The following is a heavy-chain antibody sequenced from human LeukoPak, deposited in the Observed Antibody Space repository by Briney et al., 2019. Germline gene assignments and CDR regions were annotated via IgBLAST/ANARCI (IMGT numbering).Heavy chain of an antibody. CDR3: ARSAVKTYYYYYYMDV. V-gene: IGHV1-46*01. Sequence: GASVKVSCKASGYTFTSYYMHWVRQAPGQGLEWMGIINPSGGSTSYAQKFQGRVTMTRDTSTSTVYMELSSLRSEDTAVYYCARSAVKTYYYYYYMDVWGKGTTVTVSS. CDR1: GYTFTSYY. J-gene: IGHJ6*03. CDR2: INPSGGST.